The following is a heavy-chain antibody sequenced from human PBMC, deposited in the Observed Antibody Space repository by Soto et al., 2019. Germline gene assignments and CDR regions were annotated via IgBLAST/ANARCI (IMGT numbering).Heavy chain of an antibody. CDR1: GFTLSDYY. Sequence: QVQLVESGGGLVKPGVSLRLSCVASGFTLSDYYMSWIRQAPGKGLEWVSYISSSGTIDNYADSVKGRFIISRDNAKNPLFLQMTGLTAEDTAVYYCASRTMRNYHYMDVWGKGTTVTVSS. CDR3: ASRTMRNYHYMDV. D-gene: IGHD2-2*01. CDR2: ISSSGTID. J-gene: IGHJ6*03. V-gene: IGHV3-11*01.